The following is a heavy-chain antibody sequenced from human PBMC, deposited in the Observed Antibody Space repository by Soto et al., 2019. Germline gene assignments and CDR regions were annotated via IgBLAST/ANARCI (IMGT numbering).Heavy chain of an antibody. J-gene: IGHJ5*02. CDR1: GFTFSSYA. CDR2: ISGSGGST. D-gene: IGHD3-3*01. V-gene: IGHV3-23*01. CDR3: AKDFSTAIFGVVPGGFDP. Sequence: GGSLRLSCAASGFTFSSYAMSWVRQAPGKGLEWVSAISGSGGSTYYADSVKGRFTISRDNSKNTLYLQMNSLRAEDTAVYYCAKDFSTAIFGVVPGGFDPWGQGALVTVSS.